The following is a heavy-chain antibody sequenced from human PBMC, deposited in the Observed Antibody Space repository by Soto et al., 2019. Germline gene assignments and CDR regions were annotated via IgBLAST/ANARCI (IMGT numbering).Heavy chain of an antibody. CDR3: AGYSSGWYGMDV. CDR1: GYTFTSYY. Sequence: ASVKVSCKASGYTFTSYYMHWVRQAPGQGLEWMGIINPSGGSTSYAQKFQGRVTMTRDTSTSTVYMEPSSLRSEDTAVYYCAGYSSGWYGMDVWGQGTTVTVSS. D-gene: IGHD6-19*01. V-gene: IGHV1-46*01. CDR2: INPSGGST. J-gene: IGHJ6*02.